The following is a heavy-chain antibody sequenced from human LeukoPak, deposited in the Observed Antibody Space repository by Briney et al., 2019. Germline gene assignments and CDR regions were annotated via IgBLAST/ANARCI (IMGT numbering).Heavy chain of an antibody. J-gene: IGHJ4*02. D-gene: IGHD4-17*01. CDR3: ARAPTPMTTVTTLSY. CDR2: ISFDGTNK. V-gene: IGHV3-30-3*01. CDR1: GFTFSSYT. Sequence: GRSLRLSCAASGFTFSSYTMHWVRQAPGKGLEWVAVISFDGTNKYYADSVKGRFTISRDNSKNTLYLQMNSLRPEDTAVYYCARAPTPMTTVTTLSYWGQGTLVTVSS.